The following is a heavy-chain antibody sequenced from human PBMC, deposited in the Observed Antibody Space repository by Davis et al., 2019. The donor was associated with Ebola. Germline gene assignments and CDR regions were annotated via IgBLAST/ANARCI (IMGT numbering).Heavy chain of an antibody. CDR1: GGSISSSNW. CDR2: IYHAGYV. V-gene: IGHV4-4*02. CDR3: ARGGVKLLDQ. J-gene: IGHJ4*02. Sequence: MLSETLSLTCAVSGGSISSSNWWSWVRQPPGKGLEWIGEIYHAGYVNYNPSLKSRVTISLDTSNNQFSLNLGSVTAADTAVYYCARGGVKLLDQWGQGTLVTVSS. D-gene: IGHD3-10*01.